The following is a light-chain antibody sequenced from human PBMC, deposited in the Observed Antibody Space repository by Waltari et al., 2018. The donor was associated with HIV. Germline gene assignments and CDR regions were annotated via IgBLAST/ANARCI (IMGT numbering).Light chain of an antibody. V-gene: IGLV2-14*01. CDR1: SSDVGCYNY. J-gene: IGLJ2*01. CDR2: DVS. CDR3: SSYTSSSTLV. Sequence: QSALTQPASVSGSPGQSITISCTGTSSDVGCYNYVSWYQQHPGKAPKLMNYDVSNRPSVVSNRFSCSKAGNTASLTISGLQDEDEADYYCSSYTSSSTLVFGGGTKLTVL.